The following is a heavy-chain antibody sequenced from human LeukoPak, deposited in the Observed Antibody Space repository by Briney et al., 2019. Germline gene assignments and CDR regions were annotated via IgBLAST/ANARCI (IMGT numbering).Heavy chain of an antibody. CDR1: GFTFSDYY. D-gene: IGHD3-22*01. Sequence: PGGSLRLSCAASGFTFSDYYMNWIRQAPGRGLEWLSYISSTGSAMYYADSVEGRFTISRDNAKNSLYLQMNSLTAEDTAIYYCASDSSGYFGPWGQGTLVTVSS. CDR2: ISSTGSAM. V-gene: IGHV3-11*01. J-gene: IGHJ5*02. CDR3: ASDSSGYFGP.